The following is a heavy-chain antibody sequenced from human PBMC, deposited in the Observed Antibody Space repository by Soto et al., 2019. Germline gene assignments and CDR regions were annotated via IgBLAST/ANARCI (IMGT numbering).Heavy chain of an antibody. CDR3: ARDWSGYDFEY. Sequence: AGSLTLSCAASGLSFSSYNMNWIRQAPGKGLEWVSSISSSSSYIYYADSAEGRFTISRDNAKSSLYLQMNSLRAEDTAVYYCARDWSGYDFEYWGQGTLVTVSS. J-gene: IGHJ4*02. CDR1: GLSFSSYN. D-gene: IGHD5-12*01. V-gene: IGHV3-21*01. CDR2: ISSSSSYI.